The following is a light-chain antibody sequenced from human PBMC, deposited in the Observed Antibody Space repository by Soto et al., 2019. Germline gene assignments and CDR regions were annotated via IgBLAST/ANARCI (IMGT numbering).Light chain of an antibody. CDR1: QSVSRN. J-gene: IGKJ5*01. Sequence: EIVMTQSPATLSVSPGERATLSCRASQSVSRNLLAWYQQKPGQAPRLLIHGVSTRATGIPARFSGSGSGTEFTLTISSLQSEDFAIYYCQQNVQWPLITFGQGTRLEIK. CDR3: QQNVQWPLIT. V-gene: IGKV3-15*01. CDR2: GVS.